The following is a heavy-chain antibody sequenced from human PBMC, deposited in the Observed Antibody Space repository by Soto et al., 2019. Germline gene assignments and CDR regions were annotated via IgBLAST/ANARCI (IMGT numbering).Heavy chain of an antibody. Sequence: QVQLVESGGGVVQPGRSLRLSCAASGFTFSSYGMHWVRQAPGKGLEWVAVIWYDGSNKYYADSVKGRFTISRDNSKNPLYLQMNSLRAEDTAVYYCARDERDSGSLDYWGQGTLVTVSS. CDR2: IWYDGSNK. D-gene: IGHD3-10*01. J-gene: IGHJ4*02. CDR3: ARDERDSGSLDY. V-gene: IGHV3-33*01. CDR1: GFTFSSYG.